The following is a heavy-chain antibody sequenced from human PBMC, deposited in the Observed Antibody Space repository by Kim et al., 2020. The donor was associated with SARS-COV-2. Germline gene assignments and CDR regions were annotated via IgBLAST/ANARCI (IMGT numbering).Heavy chain of an antibody. J-gene: IGHJ4*02. Sequence: SETLSLTCTVSGGSISSGGYYWSWIRQHPGKGLEWIGYIYYSGSTYYNPSLKSRVTISVDTSKNQFSLKLSSVTAADTAVYYCASTPIVATIFRIRPSTNYCAYWGQGTLVTVSS. D-gene: IGHD5-12*01. CDR3: ASTPIVATIFRIRPSTNYCAY. CDR2: IYYSGST. V-gene: IGHV4-31*03. CDR1: GGSISSGGYY.